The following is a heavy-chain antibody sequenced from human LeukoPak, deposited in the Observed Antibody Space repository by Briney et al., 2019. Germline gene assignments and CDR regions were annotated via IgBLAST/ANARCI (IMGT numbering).Heavy chain of an antibody. D-gene: IGHD2-2*02. CDR1: GGSISSGGYY. CDR2: IYYSGST. J-gene: IGHJ4*02. CDR3: ARVQITEVPAAIPTFFDY. V-gene: IGHV4-31*03. Sequence: SEPLSLPCTVSGGSISSGGYYWSWIRQHPGKGLEWLGYIYYSGSTYYNPSLKSRVTISVDTSKNQFSLELSSVTAADTAVYYCARVQITEVPAAIPTFFDYWGQGTLVTVSS.